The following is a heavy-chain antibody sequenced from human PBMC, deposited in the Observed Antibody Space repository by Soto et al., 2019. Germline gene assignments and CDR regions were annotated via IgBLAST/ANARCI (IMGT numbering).Heavy chain of an antibody. D-gene: IGHD3-16*01. CDR1: GGSITDYS. CDR3: ARAFAGFGAYWYFDL. Sequence: KPSETLSLTCTVSGGSITDYSWSWIRQPPGKALEWIGYGYHSVSIHYNPSLKTRVTISVDTSENQFSLRLSSVTAADTAVYYCARAFAGFGAYWYFDLWGRGTLVTVSS. V-gene: IGHV4-59*01. CDR2: GYHSVSI. J-gene: IGHJ2*01.